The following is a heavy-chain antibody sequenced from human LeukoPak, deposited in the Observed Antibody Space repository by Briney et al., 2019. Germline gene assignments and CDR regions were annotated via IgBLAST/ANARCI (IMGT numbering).Heavy chain of an antibody. V-gene: IGHV2-5*02. D-gene: IGHD3-22*01. CDR3: AHSAYYYDSSGYYSFSPALLDY. CDR2: IYWDDDK. Sequence: SGPTLVNPTQTLTLTCTFSGFSLSTSGVGVGWIRQPPGKALEWLALIYWDDDKRYSPSLKSRLTITKDTSKNQVVLTMTNMDPVDTARYYCAHSAYYYDSSGYYSFSPALLDYWGQGTLVTVSS. CDR1: GFSLSTSGVG. J-gene: IGHJ4*02.